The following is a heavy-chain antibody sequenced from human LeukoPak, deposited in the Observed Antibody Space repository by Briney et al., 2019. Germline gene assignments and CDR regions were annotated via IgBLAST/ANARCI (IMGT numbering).Heavy chain of an antibody. CDR2: INHSGST. CDR1: GFTFSSYA. Sequence: GSLRLSYAASGFTFSSYAMHWIRQPPGKGLEWIGEINHSGSTNYNPSLKSRVTISVDTSKNQFSLKLSSVTAADTAVYYCARVILRFLEWSSPHAFDIWGQGTMVTVSS. J-gene: IGHJ3*02. D-gene: IGHD3-3*01. CDR3: ARVILRFLEWSSPHAFDI. V-gene: IGHV4-34*01.